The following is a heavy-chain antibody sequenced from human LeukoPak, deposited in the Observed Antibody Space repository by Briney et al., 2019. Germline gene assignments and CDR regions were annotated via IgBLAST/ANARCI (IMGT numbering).Heavy chain of an antibody. V-gene: IGHV4-4*02. CDR2: IYHSGST. CDR3: ARGTGYSSGWRDNRFDP. CDR1: GGSISSSNW. D-gene: IGHD6-19*01. Sequence: SGTLSLTCAVSGGSISSSNWWSWVRQPPGKGLEWIGEIYHSGSTNYNPSLKSRVTISVDKSKNQFSLKLSSVTAADTAVYYCARGTGYSSGWRDNRFDPWGQGTLVTVSS. J-gene: IGHJ5*02.